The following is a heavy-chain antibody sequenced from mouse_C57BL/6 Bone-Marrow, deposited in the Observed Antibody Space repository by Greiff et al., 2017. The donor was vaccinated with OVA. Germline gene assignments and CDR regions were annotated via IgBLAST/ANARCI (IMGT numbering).Heavy chain of an antibody. CDR1: GYTFTRYG. V-gene: IGHV1-81*01. CDR2: LYPRSGNT. J-gene: IGHJ3*01. D-gene: IGHD2-4*01. Sequence: LVESGAELARPGASVQLSCKASGYTFTRYGISWVKQRPGPGLEWIGELYPRSGNTYYNEKCKGKATLTVDKSDSTAYMELRSLASEDSAVYFCARRLRLRFAYWGQGTLVTVSA. CDR3: ARRLRLRFAY.